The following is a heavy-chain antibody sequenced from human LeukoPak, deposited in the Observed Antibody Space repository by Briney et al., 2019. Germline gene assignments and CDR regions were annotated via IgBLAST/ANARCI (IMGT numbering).Heavy chain of an antibody. CDR1: GFTFSSYG. CDR2: IWYDGSNK. V-gene: IGHV3-33*01. CDR3: ARTSGAAAGYFDY. Sequence: GRSLRLSCAASGFTFSSYGMHWVRQAPGEGLEWVAVIWYDGSNKYYADSVKGRFTISRDNSKNTLYLQMNSLRAEDTAVYYCARTSGAAAGYFDYWGQGTLVTVSS. J-gene: IGHJ4*02. D-gene: IGHD6-13*01.